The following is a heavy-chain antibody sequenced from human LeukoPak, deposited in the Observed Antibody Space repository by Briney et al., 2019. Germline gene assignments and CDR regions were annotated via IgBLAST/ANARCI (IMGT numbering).Heavy chain of an antibody. D-gene: IGHD6-13*01. Sequence: SETLSLTCTVSGYSISSGYYWGWIRQPPGKGLEWIGSIYHSGSTYYNPSLKSRVTISVDTSKNQFSLKLSSVTAADTAVYYCARNRWEQLVLNFYYYMDVWGKGTTVTVSS. CDR1: GYSISSGYY. CDR3: ARNRWEQLVLNFYYYMDV. V-gene: IGHV4-38-2*02. J-gene: IGHJ6*03. CDR2: IYHSGST.